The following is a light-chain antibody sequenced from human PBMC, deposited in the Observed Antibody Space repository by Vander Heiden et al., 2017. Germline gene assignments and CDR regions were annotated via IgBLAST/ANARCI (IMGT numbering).Light chain of an antibody. V-gene: IGKV1-39*01. Sequence: DIQMTQSPSRMSASVGDRGTITCRASHSISSYLNWYQQKPGKAPNLLIYAASSLQSRVPSRFSGTESGTDFTLTISSLKPEHFATYYCLQRYSTPPTFDSEIKVEI. CDR2: AAS. CDR1: HSISSY. CDR3: LQRYSTPPT. J-gene: IGKJ1*01.